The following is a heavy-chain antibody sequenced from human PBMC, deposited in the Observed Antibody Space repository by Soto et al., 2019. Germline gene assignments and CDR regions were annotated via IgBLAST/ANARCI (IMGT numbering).Heavy chain of an antibody. V-gene: IGHV1-69*01. J-gene: IGHJ4*02. D-gene: IGHD3-3*01. Sequence: QVQLVQSGAEVKKPGSSVKVSCKASGGTFSSYAISWVRQDPGQGLEWMGGIIPIFGTANYAQKFQGRVTITADESTSTAYMELSSLRSEDTAVYYCSRSGTIFGVVGDARDYWGQGTLVTVSS. CDR3: SRSGTIFGVVGDARDY. CDR2: IIPIFGTA. CDR1: GGTFSSYA.